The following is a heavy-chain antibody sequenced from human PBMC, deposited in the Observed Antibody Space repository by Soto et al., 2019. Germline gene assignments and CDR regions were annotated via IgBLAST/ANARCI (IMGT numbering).Heavy chain of an antibody. J-gene: IGHJ5*02. CDR1: GYTFTSYY. D-gene: IGHD3-3*01. CDR3: ARDRIRITIFGVVINHLFDP. CDR2: INPSGGST. V-gene: IGHV1-46*03. Sequence: GASVKVSCKASGYTFTSYYMHWVRQAPGQGLEWMGIINPSGGSTSYAQKFQGRVTMTRDTSTSTVYMELSSLRSEDTAVYYCARDRIRITIFGVVINHLFDPWGQGTLVTVSS.